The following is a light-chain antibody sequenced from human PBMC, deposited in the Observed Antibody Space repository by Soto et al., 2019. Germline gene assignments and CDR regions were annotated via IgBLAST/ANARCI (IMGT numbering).Light chain of an antibody. V-gene: IGKV1-33*01. CDR2: DAS. J-gene: IGKJ4*01. CDR3: QQYDNVPLT. CDR1: HDISDY. Sequence: DVQMTQSPSSLSASVGDRVTITCQASHDISDYLNWYQYKPGEAPKLLIYDASKSEAGLPSRFSGRGSGTDFTFSISSLQPEDIATYYCQQYDNVPLTFGGGTKVDIK.